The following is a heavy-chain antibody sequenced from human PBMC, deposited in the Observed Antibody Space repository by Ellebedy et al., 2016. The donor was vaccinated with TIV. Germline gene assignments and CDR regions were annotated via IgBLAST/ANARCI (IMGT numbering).Heavy chain of an antibody. CDR2: ISHTGSRT. D-gene: IGHD3-22*01. CDR1: GFTFNSYA. J-gene: IGHJ4*02. CDR3: AKGRGGGSDSSAPRYYFDY. Sequence: PGGSLRLSCAASGFTFNSYAMSWVRQAPGKGLEWVSTISHTGSRTYYANSVEGRFIIPRDNSKRTLYLQMNSLRAEDTALYYCAKGRGGGSDSSAPRYYFDYWGLGTLVTVSS. V-gene: IGHV3-23*01.